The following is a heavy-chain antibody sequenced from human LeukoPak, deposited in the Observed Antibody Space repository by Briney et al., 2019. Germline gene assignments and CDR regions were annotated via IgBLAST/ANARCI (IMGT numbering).Heavy chain of an antibody. D-gene: IGHD2-2*01. Sequence: PSETLSLTCAVYGGSFSGYYWSWIRQPPGKGLEWIGEINHSGSTNYNPSLKSRVTISVDTSKNQFSLKLSSVTAADTAVYYCAGQIVVVPAAMNYWGQGTLVTVSS. CDR2: INHSGST. V-gene: IGHV4-34*01. CDR3: AGQIVVVPAAMNY. CDR1: GGSFSGYY. J-gene: IGHJ4*02.